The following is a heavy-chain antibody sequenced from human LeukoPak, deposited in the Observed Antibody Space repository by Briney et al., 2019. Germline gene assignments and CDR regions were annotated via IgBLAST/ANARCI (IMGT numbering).Heavy chain of an antibody. J-gene: IGHJ4*02. V-gene: IGHV4-59*12. D-gene: IGHD2-21*02. CDR3: ARVFLPFAYCGGDCSRHFDY. Sequence: PSETLSLTCTVSGGSISSYYWSWIRQPPGKGLEWIGYIYYSGSTNYNPSLKSRVTMSGDTSKNQFSLKLSSVTAADTAVYYCARVFLPFAYCGGDCSRHFDYWGQGTLVTVSS. CDR2: IYYSGST. CDR1: GGSISSYY.